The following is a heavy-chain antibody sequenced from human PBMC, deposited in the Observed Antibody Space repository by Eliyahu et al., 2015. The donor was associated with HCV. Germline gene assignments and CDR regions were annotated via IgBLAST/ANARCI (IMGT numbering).Heavy chain of an antibody. CDR3: ALSGYDYTSDYYYGMDV. Sequence: QVQLVQSGAEVKKPGASVKVSCKASGYTFTGYYIPWFHQAPGQGLEWMGWINPNSGGTNYAQKFQGRVTMTRDTSISTAYMELSRLRSDDTAVYYCALSGYDYTSDYYYGMDVWGQGTTVTVSS. D-gene: IGHD5-12*01. CDR2: INPNSGGT. CDR1: GYTFTGYY. J-gene: IGHJ6*02. V-gene: IGHV1-2*02.